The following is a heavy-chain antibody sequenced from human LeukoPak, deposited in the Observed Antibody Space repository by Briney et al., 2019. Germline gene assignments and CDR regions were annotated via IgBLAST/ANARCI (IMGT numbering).Heavy chain of an antibody. CDR2: IIPILGIA. D-gene: IGHD6-19*01. J-gene: IGHJ4*02. CDR3: ARALQVAGTRTEFGY. CDR1: GGTFSSYT. V-gene: IGHV1-69*02. Sequence: SVKVSCKASGGTFSSYTISWVRQAPGQGLEWMGRIIPILGIANYAQKFQGRVTITADKSTSTAYMELSSLRSEDTAVYYCARALQVAGTRTEFGYWGQGTLVTVSS.